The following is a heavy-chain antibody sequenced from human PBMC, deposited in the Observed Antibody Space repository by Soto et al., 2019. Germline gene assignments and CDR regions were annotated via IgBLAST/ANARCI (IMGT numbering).Heavy chain of an antibody. J-gene: IGHJ6*02. CDR3: AKVESSGWSLPSYYYYGMDV. CDR1: GFTFSSYA. V-gene: IGHV3-23*01. CDR2: ISGSGGST. D-gene: IGHD6-19*01. Sequence: EVQLLESGGGLVQPGGSLRLSCAASGFTFSSYAMSWVRQAPGKGLEWVSAISGSGGSTYYADSVKGRFTISRDNSKNTLYLLMNSLRAEDTAVYYCAKVESSGWSLPSYYYYGMDVWGQGTTVTVSS.